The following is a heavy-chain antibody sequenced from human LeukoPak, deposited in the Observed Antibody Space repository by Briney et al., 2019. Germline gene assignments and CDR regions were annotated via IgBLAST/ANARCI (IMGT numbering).Heavy chain of an antibody. CDR1: GYTFTGFY. Sequence: ASVKVSCKASGYTFTGFYMHWVRQAPGQGLEWMGIINPSGGSTGYAQKFQGRVTMTRNTSISTAYMELSSLRSEDTAVYYCARGGYSYGENWFDPWGQGTLVTVSS. J-gene: IGHJ5*02. CDR2: INPSGGST. D-gene: IGHD5-18*01. V-gene: IGHV1-46*01. CDR3: ARGGYSYGENWFDP.